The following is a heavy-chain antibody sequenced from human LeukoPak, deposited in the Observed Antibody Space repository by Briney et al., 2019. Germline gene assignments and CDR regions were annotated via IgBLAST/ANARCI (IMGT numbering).Heavy chain of an antibody. J-gene: IGHJ6*02. CDR1: GGTFSSYA. CDR2: IIPILGIA. D-gene: IGHD5-12*01. V-gene: IGHV1-69*04. CDR3: ARRGDIVATIGMDV. Sequence: SVKVSCKASGGTFSSYAISWVRQAPGQGLEWMGRIIPILGIANYAQKFRGRVTITADKSTSTAYMELSSLRSEDTAVYYCARRGDIVATIGMDVWGQGTTVTVSS.